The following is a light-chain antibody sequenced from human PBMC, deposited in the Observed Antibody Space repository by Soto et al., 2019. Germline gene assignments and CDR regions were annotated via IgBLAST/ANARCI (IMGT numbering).Light chain of an antibody. Sequence: DIQMTQSPSPLSASVGDRVTITCRASQNIKTYLNWYQRKPGKAPDLLIHDATTLQTGVPSRLSGSGSGTDLTLTISILQPEDFATYYCQQSFVTPRTFGPGTKVDSK. J-gene: IGKJ1*01. CDR1: QNIKTY. CDR3: QQSFVTPRT. CDR2: DAT. V-gene: IGKV1-39*01.